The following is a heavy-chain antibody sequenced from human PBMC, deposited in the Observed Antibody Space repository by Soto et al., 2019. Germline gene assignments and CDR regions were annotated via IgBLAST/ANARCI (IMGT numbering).Heavy chain of an antibody. J-gene: IGHJ2*01. Sequence: QVQLVESGGGVVQPGRSLRLSCAASGFTFSSYAMHWVRQAPGKGLEWVAVISYDGSNKYYADSVKGRFTISKDNSKNTLFRQMNSRRAEHMSWYYCARDRLLGTAIVLWDFDLWGRGTLGTVSS. D-gene: IGHD5-18*01. CDR2: ISYDGSNK. CDR3: ARDRLLGTAIVLWDFDL. CDR1: GFTFSSYA. V-gene: IGHV3-30-3*01.